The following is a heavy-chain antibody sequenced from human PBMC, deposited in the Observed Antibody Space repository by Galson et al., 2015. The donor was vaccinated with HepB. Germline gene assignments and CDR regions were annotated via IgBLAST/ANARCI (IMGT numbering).Heavy chain of an antibody. CDR1: GFTFSSYG. Sequence: SLRLSCAASGFTFSSYGMHWVRQAPGKGLEWVAFIRYDGSNKYYADSVKGRFTISRDNSKNTLYLQMNSLRAEDTAVYYCAKDPNTMVRGVIGKMDVWGQGTTVTVSS. CDR2: IRYDGSNK. CDR3: AKDPNTMVRGVIGKMDV. D-gene: IGHD3-10*01. J-gene: IGHJ6*02. V-gene: IGHV3-30*02.